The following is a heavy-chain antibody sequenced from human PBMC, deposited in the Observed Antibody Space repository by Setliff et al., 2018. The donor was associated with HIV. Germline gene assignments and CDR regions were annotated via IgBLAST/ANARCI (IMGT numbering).Heavy chain of an antibody. Sequence: PSETLSLTCTVSGGSISSYYWSWIRQPPGKGLEWIGNIHSSGSTNYNPSLKSRVTISVDTSKNQFSLKLSSVTAADTAVYYCARGLPYYYDSSGYYYFDYWGQGTLVTVSS. J-gene: IGHJ4*02. CDR2: IHSSGST. V-gene: IGHV4-4*09. D-gene: IGHD3-22*01. CDR1: GGSISSYY. CDR3: ARGLPYYYDSSGYYYFDY.